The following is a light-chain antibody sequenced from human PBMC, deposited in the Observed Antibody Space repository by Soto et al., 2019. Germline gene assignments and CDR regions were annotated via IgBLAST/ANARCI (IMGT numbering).Light chain of an antibody. CDR3: QSYDSSLSGFYV. CDR2: DNN. CDR1: SSNIGSNY. Sequence: QSVLTQPPSVSAAPGQKVTISCSGSSSNIGSNYVSWYQQVPGTAPKLLIYDNNKRPSGIPDRFSGFKSGTSATLAITGLQAEDEADYYCQSYDSSLSGFYVFGTGTKVTVL. V-gene: IGLV1-51*01. J-gene: IGLJ1*01.